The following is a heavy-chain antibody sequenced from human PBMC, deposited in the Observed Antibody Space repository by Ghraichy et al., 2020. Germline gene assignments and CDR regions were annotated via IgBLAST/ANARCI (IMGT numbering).Heavy chain of an antibody. CDR3: ARASTVVRFYYYAGLDV. CDR2: ISSSSRTR. CDR1: GFTFDDYN. V-gene: IGHV3-48*02. Sequence: GGSLRFSCVGSGFTFDDYNMNWVHQSPGKGLEWVAYISSSSRTRFYADSVKGRFTVSRDNAQNSLYLQMKSLRDEDTAVYYCARASTVVRFYYYAGLDVWGQGTTVTVAS. D-gene: IGHD4-23*01. J-gene: IGHJ6*02.